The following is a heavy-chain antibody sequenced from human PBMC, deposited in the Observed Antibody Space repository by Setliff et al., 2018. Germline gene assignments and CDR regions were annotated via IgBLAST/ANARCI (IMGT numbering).Heavy chain of an antibody. Sequence: ASVKVSCKASGYTLSNSILSWVRQAPGQGLEWMGWISAYNGKTYFAQKFQDRITLTTDTSTNMGYLELRDLRSDDTAVYYCLRLVRYCTKIACQATSGDEVWGLGTLVTVSS. CDR1: GYTLSNSI. J-gene: IGHJ4*02. CDR2: ISAYNGKT. D-gene: IGHD2-8*01. V-gene: IGHV1-18*01. CDR3: LRLVRYCTKIACQATSGDEV.